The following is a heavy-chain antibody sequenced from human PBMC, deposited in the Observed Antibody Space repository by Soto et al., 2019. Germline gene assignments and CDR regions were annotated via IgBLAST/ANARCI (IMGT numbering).Heavy chain of an antibody. J-gene: IGHJ6*02. CDR1: GGTFSSYA. V-gene: IGHV1-69*13. D-gene: IGHD2-2*01. CDR3: ARQYCSSNSCRQGWDYYYYCLDV. Sequence: SVKVSCKASGGTFSSYAISWVRQAPGQGLEWMGGIIPIFGTANYAQKFQGRVTITADESTSTAYMELSSLRSEDTAVYYCARQYCSSNSCRQGWDYYYYCLDVWG. CDR2: IIPIFGTA.